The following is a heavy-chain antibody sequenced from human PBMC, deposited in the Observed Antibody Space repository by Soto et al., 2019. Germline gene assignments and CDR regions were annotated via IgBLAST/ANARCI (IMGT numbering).Heavy chain of an antibody. J-gene: IGHJ5*02. V-gene: IGHV4-34*02. CDR1: GGSLSDYY. CDR3: ARGSYCSRTTCYQPYNWFDP. CDR2: INHSGGT. D-gene: IGHD2-2*01. Sequence: QVQLQQWGAGLLKPSETLSLTCAVYGGSLSDYYWSWIRQPPGKGLEWIGEINHSGGTNYNPSLKSRVTLSVDTSKSQFSLKVISMTAADTAVYYCARGSYCSRTTCYQPYNWFDPWGQGTLVTVSS.